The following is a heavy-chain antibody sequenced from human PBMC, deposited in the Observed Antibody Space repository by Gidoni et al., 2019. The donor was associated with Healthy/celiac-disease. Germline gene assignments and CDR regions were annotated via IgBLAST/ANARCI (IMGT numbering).Heavy chain of an antibody. CDR1: GFTFSSYG. CDR2: IWYDGSNK. V-gene: IGHV3-33*01. J-gene: IGHJ5*02. CDR3: ARAVSQGWFDP. Sequence: YGAASGFTFSSYGMHWVRQAPGKGLEWVAVIWYDGSNKYYADSVKGRFTISRDNSKNTLYLQMNSLRAEDTAVYYCARAVSQGWFDPWGQGTLVTVSS.